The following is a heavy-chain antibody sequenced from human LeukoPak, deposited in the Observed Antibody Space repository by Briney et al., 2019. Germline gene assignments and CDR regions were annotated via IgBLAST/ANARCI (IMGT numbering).Heavy chain of an antibody. CDR3: ARVGSSGSDFDY. Sequence: SETLSLTCTDSGGSISSYYWSWIRQPPGKGLEWIGYIYYSGSTNYNPSLKSRVTISVDTSKNQFSLKLSSVTAADTAVYYCARVGSSGSDFDYWGQGTLVTVSS. V-gene: IGHV4-59*01. J-gene: IGHJ4*02. CDR2: IYYSGST. CDR1: GGSISSYY. D-gene: IGHD6-19*01.